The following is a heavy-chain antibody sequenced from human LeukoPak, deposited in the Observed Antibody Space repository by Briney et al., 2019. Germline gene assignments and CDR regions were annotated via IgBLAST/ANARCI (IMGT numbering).Heavy chain of an antibody. CDR2: ISGSGGST. V-gene: IGHV3-23*01. CDR1: GFTFSSYA. J-gene: IGHJ4*02. CDR3: AKDKSYSSTYYPWYFDY. D-gene: IGHD3-22*01. Sequence: PGGSLRLSWAAAGFTFSSYAMTWVSQAPGKGMEWVSAISGSGGSTYYADSVKGRFTISRDNSKNTLYLQMNSLRAEDTAVYYCAKDKSYSSTYYPWYFDYWGQGTLVTVSS.